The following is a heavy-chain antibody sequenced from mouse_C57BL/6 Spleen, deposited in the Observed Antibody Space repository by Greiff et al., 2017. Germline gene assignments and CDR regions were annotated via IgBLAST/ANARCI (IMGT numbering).Heavy chain of an antibody. V-gene: IGHV1-81*01. D-gene: IGHD2-2*01. J-gene: IGHJ3*01. CDR3: AREGQDGYVWFAY. CDR1: GYTFTSYG. CDR2: IYPRSGNT. Sequence: QVQLQQSGAELARPGASVKLSCKASGYTFTSYGISWVKQRTGQGLEWIGEIYPRSGNTYYNETVKGKVTLTADKSSSTAYMELRSLTSEDSAVYFCAREGQDGYVWFAYWGQGTLVTVSA.